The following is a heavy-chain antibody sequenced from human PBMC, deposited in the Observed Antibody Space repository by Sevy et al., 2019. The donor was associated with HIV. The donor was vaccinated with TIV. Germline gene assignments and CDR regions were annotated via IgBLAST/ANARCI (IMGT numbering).Heavy chain of an antibody. D-gene: IGHD5-12*01. J-gene: IGHJ4*01. V-gene: IGHV3-7*01. CDR1: RFTFKTYC. CDR3: ARDSPGYGGYSY. CDR2: IKEDGSAK. Sequence: GGSLRVSCAASRFTFKTYCMSWVRQAPGKGLEWVGNIKEDGSAKYYADSVRGRFTISRDNAKNSLYLQMSSLRVEDTAVYYCARDSPGYGGYSYWGQGTLVTVSS.